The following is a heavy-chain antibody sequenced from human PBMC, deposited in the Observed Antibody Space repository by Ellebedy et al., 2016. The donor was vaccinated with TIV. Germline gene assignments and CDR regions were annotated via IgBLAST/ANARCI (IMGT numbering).Heavy chain of an antibody. D-gene: IGHD3-3*01. V-gene: IGHV3-48*01. CDR2: ISSSSSTI. Sequence: PGGSLRLSCAGSGFTFNTYHMNWVRQAPGKGLEWVSYISSSSSTIYYADSVKGRFTISRDNAKNSLYLQMNSLRAEDTAVYYCARDNLEWLVSYYFDYWGQGTLVTVSS. J-gene: IGHJ4*02. CDR3: ARDNLEWLVSYYFDY. CDR1: GFTFNTYH.